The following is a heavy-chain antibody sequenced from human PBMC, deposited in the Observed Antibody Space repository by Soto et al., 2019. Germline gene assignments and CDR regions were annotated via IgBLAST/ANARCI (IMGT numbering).Heavy chain of an antibody. Sequence: ASVKVSCKASGGTFSSYAISWVRQAPGQGLEWMGGIIPIFGTANYAQKFQGRVTITADESTSTAYMELSSLRSEDTAVYYCARDLHYYYDSSGYDAFDIWGQGTMVTVSS. CDR1: GGTFSSYA. CDR2: IIPIFGTA. V-gene: IGHV1-69*13. CDR3: ARDLHYYYDSSGYDAFDI. J-gene: IGHJ3*02. D-gene: IGHD3-22*01.